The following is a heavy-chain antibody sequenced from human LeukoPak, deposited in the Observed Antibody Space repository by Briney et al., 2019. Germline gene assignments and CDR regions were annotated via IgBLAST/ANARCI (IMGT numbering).Heavy chain of an antibody. D-gene: IGHD2-2*01. CDR2: IYTSGST. V-gene: IGHV4-4*07. CDR1: GGSISSYY. Sequence: SETLSLTCTVSGGSISSYYWSWIRQPAGKRLEWIGRIYTSGSTNYNPSLKSRVTMSVDTSKNQFSLKLSSVTAADTAVYYCARDLIVVVPAARGYYYYYGMDVWGQGTTVTVSS. CDR3: ARDLIVVVPAARGYYYYYGMDV. J-gene: IGHJ6*02.